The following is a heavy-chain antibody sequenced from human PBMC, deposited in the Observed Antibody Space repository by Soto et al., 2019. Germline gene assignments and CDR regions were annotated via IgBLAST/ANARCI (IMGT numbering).Heavy chain of an antibody. V-gene: IGHV1-69*01. Sequence: QVQLVQSGAEVKKPGSSVKVSCKASGGTFSSYAISWVRQAPGQGLEWMGGIIPLFGTANYAQKFQGRVTITADESTSTGYMELSSRRSEDTAVYDCASSSSSWYHFDYWGQGTLVTVSS. CDR3: ASSSSSWYHFDY. CDR2: IIPLFGTA. J-gene: IGHJ4*02. D-gene: IGHD6-13*01. CDR1: GGTFSSYA.